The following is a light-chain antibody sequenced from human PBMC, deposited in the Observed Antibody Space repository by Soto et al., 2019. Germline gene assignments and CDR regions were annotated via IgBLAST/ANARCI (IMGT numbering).Light chain of an antibody. CDR3: LQHDSYPWT. V-gene: IGKV1-17*01. J-gene: IGKJ1*01. CDR2: RAS. CDR1: QGIRND. Sequence: DIQMTQSPSSLSASVGDRVTITCRASQGIRNDLTWYQQKPGEAPKRLIYRASCLQSGVPSGFSGGGSGTEFAITISSLKPEDFATYYCLQHDSYPWTFGQGTKVEIK.